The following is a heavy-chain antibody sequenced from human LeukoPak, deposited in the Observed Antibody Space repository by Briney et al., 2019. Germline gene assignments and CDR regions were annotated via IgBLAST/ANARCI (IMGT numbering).Heavy chain of an antibody. J-gene: IGHJ5*02. CDR1: GFTFSSYW. D-gene: IGHD1-26*01. CDR3: ASIGSSGSSSGWNH. CDR2: IKQDGSEK. V-gene: IGHV3-7*01. Sequence: PGGSLRLSCAASGFTFSSYWMSWVRQAPGKGLEWVANIKQDGSEKYYVDSVKGRFTISRDNANNTLYLQMNSLRAEDTAVYYCASIGSSGSSSGWNHWGQGILVTVSS.